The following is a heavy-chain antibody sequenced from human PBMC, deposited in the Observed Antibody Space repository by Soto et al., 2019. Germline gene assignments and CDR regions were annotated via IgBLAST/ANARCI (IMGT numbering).Heavy chain of an antibody. J-gene: IGHJ4*01. CDR1: GWSLSDLY. Sequence: PSETRSRPCPGSGWSLSDLYWNCIRQPPGEGLEWIGNVYDIVTTNYNPSLKSRVTISADTSKNQISLKLTSVTTADTAVYFCARDIPIVTGYYMGLDYWGHGDLVNVSS. CDR3: ARDIPIVTGYYMGLDY. D-gene: IGHD3-9*01. V-gene: IGHV4-59*11. CDR2: VYDIVTT.